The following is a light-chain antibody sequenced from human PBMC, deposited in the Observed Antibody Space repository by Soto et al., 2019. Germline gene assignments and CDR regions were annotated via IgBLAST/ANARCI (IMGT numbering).Light chain of an antibody. CDR1: QAFTNY. J-gene: IGKJ1*01. CDR3: LQYHTYPWT. V-gene: IGKV1-8*01. Sequence: IRMTQSPSSLSASTGDTVTITCRASQAFTNYLAWYQQKPGEAPKLLIHTVFILQTGVPSRFSGSGSGTDFTLTISYLQSEDFATYYCLQYHTYPWTFGQGTNVEI. CDR2: TVF.